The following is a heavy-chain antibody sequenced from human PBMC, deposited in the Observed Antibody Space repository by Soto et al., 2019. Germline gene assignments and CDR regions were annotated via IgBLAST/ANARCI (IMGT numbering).Heavy chain of an antibody. CDR1: GDTFSNYA. D-gene: IGHD5-18*01. J-gene: IGHJ4*02. Sequence: QVQLVQSGAEMKKPGSSVKVSCKTSGDTFSNYAISWVRQAPGQGLEWMGGIIPIFGTANYAQKFQGRVTXXADESTSTVYMELSSLRSEDTAVYYCARDAVDTALVNYFDYWGQGTLVTVSS. CDR3: ARDAVDTALVNYFDY. V-gene: IGHV1-69*12. CDR2: IIPIFGTA.